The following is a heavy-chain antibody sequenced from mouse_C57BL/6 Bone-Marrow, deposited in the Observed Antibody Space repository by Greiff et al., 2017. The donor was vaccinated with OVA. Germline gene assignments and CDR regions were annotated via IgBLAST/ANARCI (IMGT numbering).Heavy chain of an antibody. CDR1: GFTFSSYA. J-gene: IGHJ1*03. D-gene: IGHD2-5*01. CDR3: TRNYHSNSSFDG. V-gene: IGHV5-9-1*02. CDR2: ISSGGDYI. Sequence: EVQLVESGEGLVKPGGSLKLSCAASGFTFSSYAMSWVRQTPEKRLEWVAYISSGGDYIYYADTVKGRFTISRDNARNTLYLQMSSLKSEDTAMDYCTRNYHSNSSFDGRGTRTTVTVSS.